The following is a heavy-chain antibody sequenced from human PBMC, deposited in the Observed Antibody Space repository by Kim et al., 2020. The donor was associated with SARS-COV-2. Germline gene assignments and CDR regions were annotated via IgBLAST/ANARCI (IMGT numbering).Heavy chain of an antibody. CDR1: GGSFSGYY. V-gene: IGHV4-34*01. Sequence: SETLSLTCAVYGGSFSGYYWSWIRQPPGKGLEWIGEINHSGSTNYNPSLKSRVTISVDTSKNQFSLKLSSVTAADTAVYYCARKGPVAATFDYWGQGTLVTVSS. D-gene: IGHD6-19*01. CDR2: INHSGST. CDR3: ARKGPVAATFDY. J-gene: IGHJ4*02.